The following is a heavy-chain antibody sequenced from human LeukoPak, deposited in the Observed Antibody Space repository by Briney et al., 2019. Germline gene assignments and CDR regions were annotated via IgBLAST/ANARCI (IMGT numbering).Heavy chain of an antibody. V-gene: IGHV3-11*04. Sequence: GGSLRLSCAASGFTFSDYYMSWIRQAPGKGLEWVSYISSSGSTIYYADSVKGRFTISRDDAKNSLYLQMNSLRAEDTAVYYCARVREMGYSYGPYFDYWGQGTLGTVSS. CDR3: ARVREMGYSYGPYFDY. J-gene: IGHJ4*02. CDR1: GFTFSDYY. CDR2: ISSSGSTI. D-gene: IGHD5-18*01.